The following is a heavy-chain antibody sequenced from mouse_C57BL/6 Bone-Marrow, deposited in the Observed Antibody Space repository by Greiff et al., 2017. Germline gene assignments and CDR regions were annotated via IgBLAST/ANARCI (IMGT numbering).Heavy chain of an antibody. V-gene: IGHV1-81*01. CDR1: GYTFTSSG. CDR2: IYPRSGNT. Sequence: VQLQQSGAELARPGASVKLSCKASGYTFTSSGISWVKQRPGQGLEWIGEIYPRSGNTYYNEKFKGKATVTVDKSSSTAYMELRSLTSEDSAVYYCARFYYDPSYWYFDVWGTGTTVTVSS. J-gene: IGHJ1*03. D-gene: IGHD2-4*01. CDR3: ARFYYDPSYWYFDV.